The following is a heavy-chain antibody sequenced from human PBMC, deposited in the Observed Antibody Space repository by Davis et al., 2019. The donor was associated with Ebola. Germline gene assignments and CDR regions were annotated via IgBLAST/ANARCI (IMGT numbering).Heavy chain of an antibody. V-gene: IGHV1-2*02. J-gene: IGHJ6*02. CDR2: TNPISGGT. Sequence: ASVKVSCKATGYTLTDYQMHWVRRAPGQGLEWMGGTNPISGGTNYAEKFQGRVTMTRDTSISTVYMELSRLRSDDTAVYYCARDLSYSYYYHYYGMDVWGQGTTVTVSS. CDR3: ARDLSYSYYYHYYGMDV. CDR1: GYTLTDYQ. D-gene: IGHD3-10*01.